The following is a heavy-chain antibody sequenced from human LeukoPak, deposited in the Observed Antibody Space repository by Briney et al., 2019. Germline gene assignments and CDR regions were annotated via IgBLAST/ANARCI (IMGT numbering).Heavy chain of an antibody. CDR1: VFTFSSYA. CDR2: IWGSGDRT. D-gene: IGHD4-17*01. Sequence: GGSLRLSCVASVFTFSSYAMSWVRPAPGKGVEWVSAIWGSGDRTYYVDSVKSRFTSTRDKSKNTLYPQMNSLSAEDTAVHYCAKDIYATTVNTNLGYWGEGTLVTVSS. CDR3: AKDIYATTVNTNLGY. V-gene: IGHV3-23*01. J-gene: IGHJ4*02.